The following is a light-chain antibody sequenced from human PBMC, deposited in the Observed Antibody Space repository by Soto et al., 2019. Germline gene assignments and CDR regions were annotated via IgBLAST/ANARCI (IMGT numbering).Light chain of an antibody. V-gene: IGKV1-5*01. CDR2: DAS. J-gene: IGKJ1*01. Sequence: DIQMTQSHSTLSASVGDRVTITCRASQSISSWLAWYQQKPGKAPKLLIYDASSLESGVPSRFSGSGSGTEFPLTISSLQPDDFATYYCQQYNSYPWTFGQGTKVEIK. CDR1: QSISSW. CDR3: QQYNSYPWT.